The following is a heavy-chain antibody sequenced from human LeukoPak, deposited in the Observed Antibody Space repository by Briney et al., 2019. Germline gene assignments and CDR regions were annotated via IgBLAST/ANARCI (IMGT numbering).Heavy chain of an antibody. Sequence: GESLKISCKGSGYSFTSYWIGWVRQMPGKGLDWMGIIYPGDSDTRYSPSFQGQVTMSVDKSITTAYLQWSSLKASDTAMYYCATGRYCSGDRCHSSPDFWGQGTLVTVSS. V-gene: IGHV5-51*01. D-gene: IGHD2-15*01. CDR1: GYSFTSYW. CDR3: ATGRYCSGDRCHSSPDF. J-gene: IGHJ4*02. CDR2: IYPGDSDT.